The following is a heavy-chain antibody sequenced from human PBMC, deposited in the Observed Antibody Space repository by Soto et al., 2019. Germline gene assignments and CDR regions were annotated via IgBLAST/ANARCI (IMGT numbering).Heavy chain of an antibody. D-gene: IGHD4-17*01. Sequence: SETLSLTCTVSGGSISSYYWSWIRQPPGKGLEWIGYIYYSGSTNYNPSLKSRVTISVDTSKNQFSLKLSSVTAADTAVYYCARATDYGDYGVPLYYFDYWGQGTLVTVSS. V-gene: IGHV4-59*08. CDR3: ARATDYGDYGVPLYYFDY. CDR2: IYYSGST. CDR1: GGSISSYY. J-gene: IGHJ4*02.